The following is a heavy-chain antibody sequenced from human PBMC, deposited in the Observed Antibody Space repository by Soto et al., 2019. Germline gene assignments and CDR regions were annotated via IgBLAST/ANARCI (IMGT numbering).Heavy chain of an antibody. CDR1: GYTFTSYD. J-gene: IGHJ6*02. V-gene: IGHV1-8*01. D-gene: IGHD2-2*02. CDR2: MNPNSGNT. CDR3: AREPLVVVPAAIEDYYYYGMDV. Sequence: QVQLVQSGAEVKKPGASVKVSCKASGYTFTSYDINWVRQATGQGLEWMGWMNPNSGNTGYAQKFQGRVTMTRNTSISTAYMELSSLRSEGTAVYYCAREPLVVVPAAIEDYYYYGMDVWGQGTTVTVSS.